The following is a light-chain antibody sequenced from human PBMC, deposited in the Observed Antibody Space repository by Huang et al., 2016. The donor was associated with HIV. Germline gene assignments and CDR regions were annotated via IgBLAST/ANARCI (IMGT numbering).Light chain of an antibody. J-gene: IGKJ5*01. V-gene: IGKV1-39*01. Sequence: DIQMTQSPSSLSASVGDRVTITCRASQNIKKYLNWYQQKPGQAPRLLIYGASNLQTEVPSRFSCSGAGTDFSLILSSLQPEDFAIYYCQQSHSTPQTFGQGTRLDIK. CDR2: GAS. CDR3: QQSHSTPQT. CDR1: QNIKKY.